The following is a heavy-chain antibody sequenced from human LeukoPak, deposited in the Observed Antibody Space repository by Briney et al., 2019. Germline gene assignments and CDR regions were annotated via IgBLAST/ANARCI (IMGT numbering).Heavy chain of an antibody. D-gene: IGHD3-9*01. V-gene: IGHV5-51*01. Sequence: GGSLQISCKGSGYHFTSYWIGWGRQVPGKGLEGVGIIYHGDSDTRYSPSFQGQVTISADKSISTAYLQWSSLKASDTAMYYCARRYFDWLSNQYYFDYWGQGTLVTVSS. CDR3: ARRYFDWLSNQYYFDY. CDR2: IYHGDSDT. CDR1: GYHFTSYW. J-gene: IGHJ4*02.